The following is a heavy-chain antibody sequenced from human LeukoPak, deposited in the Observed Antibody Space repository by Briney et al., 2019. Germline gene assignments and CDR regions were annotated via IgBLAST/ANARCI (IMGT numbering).Heavy chain of an antibody. Sequence: ASVKVSCKASGYTFTGCYMHWVRQAPGQGLEWMGWINPNSGGTNYAQKFQGRVTLTRDTSISTAYMELSRLRSDDTAVYYCARDGGSYGSGSYYYYMDVWGKGTTVTISS. V-gene: IGHV1-2*02. CDR2: INPNSGGT. CDR3: ARDGGSYGSGSYYYYMDV. J-gene: IGHJ6*03. CDR1: GYTFTGCY. D-gene: IGHD3-10*01.